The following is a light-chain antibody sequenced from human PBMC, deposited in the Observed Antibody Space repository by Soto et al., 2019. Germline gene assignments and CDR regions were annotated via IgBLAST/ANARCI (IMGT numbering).Light chain of an antibody. CDR1: QSVGSY. CDR2: DAS. Sequence: EIVLIQSPAPLSLSPGEIATLSCRASQSVGSYLAWYQHKPGQAPRLLISDASNRATGIPARFSGSGSETDFTLTISSLEPEDSAGYYCQQRRNWPSLPFGGGTKVEIK. CDR3: QQRRNWPSLP. V-gene: IGKV3-11*01. J-gene: IGKJ4*01.